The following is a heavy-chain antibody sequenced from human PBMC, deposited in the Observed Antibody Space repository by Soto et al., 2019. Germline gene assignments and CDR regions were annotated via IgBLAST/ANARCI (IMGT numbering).Heavy chain of an antibody. CDR2: MNPTSGNT. V-gene: IGHV1-8*01. CDR1: GYTFTSYD. Sequence: QVQLVQSGAEVKKPGASVKVSCKASGYTFTSYDINWERQATGHGLEWMGWMNPTSGNTGYAQKLQGRVTMTRNASVRTAYREPRSLRSEDTAVYYWESLPGANYFYYGMDVWGQGTTVTGSS. J-gene: IGHJ6*02. CDR3: ESLPGANYFYYGMDV. D-gene: IGHD3-10*01.